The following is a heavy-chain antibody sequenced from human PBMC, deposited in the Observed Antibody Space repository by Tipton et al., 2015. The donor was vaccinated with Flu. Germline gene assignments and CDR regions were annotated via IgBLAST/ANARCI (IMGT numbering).Heavy chain of an antibody. D-gene: IGHD6-19*01. V-gene: IGHV4-39*07. Sequence: TLSLTCTVSGGSISSRSYYWGWIRQPPGKGLEWIGNIYNSGSTYYNPSRKSRVTISIDTSKNQFSLRLSFVTAADTAVYYCAREKDSRGSEYFQQWGQGPLVTVSS. CDR2: IYNSGST. CDR1: GGSISSRSYY. CDR3: AREKDSRGSEYFQQ. J-gene: IGHJ1*01.